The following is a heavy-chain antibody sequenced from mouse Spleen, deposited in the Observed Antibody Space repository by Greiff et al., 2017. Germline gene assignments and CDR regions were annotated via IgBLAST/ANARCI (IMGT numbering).Heavy chain of an antibody. D-gene: IGHD1-1*02. V-gene: IGHV5-9-3*01. CDR2: ISSGGSYT. CDR1: GFTFSSYA. CDR3: ARHGGNYDYYAMDY. Sequence: EVKLVESGGGLVKPGGSLKLSCAASGFTFSSYAMSWVRQTPEKRLEWVATISSGGSYTYYPDSVKGRFTISRDNAKNTLYLQMSSLRSEDTAMYYCARHGGNYDYYAMDYWGQGTSVTVSS. J-gene: IGHJ4*01.